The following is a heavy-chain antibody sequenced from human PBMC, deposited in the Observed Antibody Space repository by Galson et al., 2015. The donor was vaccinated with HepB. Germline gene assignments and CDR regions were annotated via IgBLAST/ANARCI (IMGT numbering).Heavy chain of an antibody. CDR1: GFTFGDYA. D-gene: IGHD6-19*01. CDR3: TRSLVRVWGQVAANDY. V-gene: IGHV3-49*03. Sequence: SLRLSCAASGFTFGDYAMSWFRQAPGKGLEWVVFIRSKAYGGTTEYAASVKGRFTISRDDSESIAYLQMNSLKTEDTAVYYCTRSLVRVWGQVAANDYWGQGTLVTVSS. CDR2: IRSKAYGGTT. J-gene: IGHJ4*02.